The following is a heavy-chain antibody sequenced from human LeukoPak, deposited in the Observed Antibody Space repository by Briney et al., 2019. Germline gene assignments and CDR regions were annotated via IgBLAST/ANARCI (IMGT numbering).Heavy chain of an antibody. CDR3: ASGYYGSGSPGGYYYYGMDV. CDR2: MNPNSGNT. Sequence: ASVKVSCKASGHTFTSYDINWVRQATGQGLEWMGWMNPNSGNTGYAQKFQGRVTMTRNTSISTAYMELSSLRSEDTAVYYCASGYYGSGSPGGYYYYGMDVWGQGTTVTVSS. J-gene: IGHJ6*02. CDR1: GHTFTSYD. D-gene: IGHD3-10*01. V-gene: IGHV1-8*01.